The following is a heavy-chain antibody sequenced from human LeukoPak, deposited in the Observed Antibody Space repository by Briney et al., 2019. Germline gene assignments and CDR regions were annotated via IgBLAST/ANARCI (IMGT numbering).Heavy chain of an antibody. CDR2: INPSGGST. J-gene: IGHJ4*02. CDR3: ARHSTGGVVVIRGQIVEY. V-gene: IGHV1-46*01. Sequence: ASVKVSCKASGYTFTSYYMHWVRQAPGQGLEWMGIINPSGGSTSYAQKFQGRVTITSDRSKCTVYMELSSRGSEDTAVYYCARHSTGGVVVIRGQIVEYGRQETLVTVP. D-gene: IGHD3-22*01. CDR1: GYTFTSYY.